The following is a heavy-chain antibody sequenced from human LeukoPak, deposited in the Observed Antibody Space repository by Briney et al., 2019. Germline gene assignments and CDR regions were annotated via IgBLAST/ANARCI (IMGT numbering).Heavy chain of an antibody. J-gene: IGHJ4*02. Sequence: PGRSLRLSCAASGFTFDDYVMHWVRQAPGKGLEWVSGISWNSDRIGYADSVKGRFTISRDNAKKSLYLQMNSLRAEDAATYYCARVARAFDYWGQGTLVTVSS. CDR1: GFTFDDYV. CDR2: ISWNSDRI. CDR3: ARVARAFDY. V-gene: IGHV3-9*01.